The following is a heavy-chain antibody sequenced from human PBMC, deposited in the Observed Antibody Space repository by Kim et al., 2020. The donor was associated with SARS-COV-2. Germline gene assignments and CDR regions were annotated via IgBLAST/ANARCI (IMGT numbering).Heavy chain of an antibody. V-gene: IGHV3-30-3*01. CDR2: ISYDGSNK. J-gene: IGHJ6*01. D-gene: IGHD2-2*01. Sequence: GGSLRLSCAASGFTFSSYAMHWVRQAPGKGLEWVAVISYDGSNKYYADSVKGRFTISRDNSKNTLYLQMNSLRAEDTAVYYCAREGTIVVVPAAIEPNY. CDR3: AREGTIVVVPAAIEPNY. CDR1: GFTFSSYA.